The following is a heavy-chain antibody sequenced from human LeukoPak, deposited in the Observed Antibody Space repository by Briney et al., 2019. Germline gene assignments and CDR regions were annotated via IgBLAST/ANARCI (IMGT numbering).Heavy chain of an antibody. CDR3: ARDRYSKITYYGMDV. CDR1: GFTFSSYS. J-gene: IGHJ6*02. V-gene: IGHV3-21*01. Sequence: PGGSLRLSCAASGFTFSSYSMNWVRQAPGKGLEWVSSISSSSSYIYYADSVKGRFTISRDNAKNSLYLQMDSLRAEDTAVYYCARDRYSKITYYGMDVWGQGTTVTVSS. CDR2: ISSSSSYI. D-gene: IGHD1-1*01.